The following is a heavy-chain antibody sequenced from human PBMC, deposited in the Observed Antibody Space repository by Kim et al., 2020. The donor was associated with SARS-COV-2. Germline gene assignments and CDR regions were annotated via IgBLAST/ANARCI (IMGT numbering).Heavy chain of an antibody. Sequence: GGSLRLSCAASGFTFSSYWMHWVRQAPGKGLVWVSRINSDGSSTSYADSVKGRFTISRDNAKNTLYLQMNSLRAEDTAVYYCAREGGEWLRTAYYYYGMDVWGQGTTVTVSS. CDR2: INSDGSST. V-gene: IGHV3-74*01. D-gene: IGHD5-12*01. CDR1: GFTFSSYW. J-gene: IGHJ6*02. CDR3: AREGGEWLRTAYYYYGMDV.